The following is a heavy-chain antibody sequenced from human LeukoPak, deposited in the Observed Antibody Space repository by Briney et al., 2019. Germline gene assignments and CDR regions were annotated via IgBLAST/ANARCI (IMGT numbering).Heavy chain of an antibody. CDR2: IIPIFGTA. CDR1: GCTFSSYA. Sequence: ASVTVSCKASGCTFSSYAISWVRQAPGQGLAWMGGIIPIFGTANYAQKFQGRVTITADEYTSTAYMELSSLRSEDTAVYYCETTNYYDSSGFRGGVFDYWGQGTLVTVSS. CDR3: ETTNYYDSSGFRGGVFDY. J-gene: IGHJ4*02. V-gene: IGHV1-69*13. D-gene: IGHD3-22*01.